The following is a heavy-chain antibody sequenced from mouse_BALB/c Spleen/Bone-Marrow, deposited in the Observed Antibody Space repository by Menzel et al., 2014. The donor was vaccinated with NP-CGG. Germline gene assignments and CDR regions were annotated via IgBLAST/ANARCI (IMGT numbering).Heavy chain of an antibody. Sequence: VQLQQSGAELVKPGASVKLSCTASGFNIKDTYMHWVKQRPEQGLEWIGRIDPANGNTKYDPKFQGKATITADTSSNTAYLQLSSLTSEDTAVYYSATLTTVVDAMDYWGQGTSVTVSS. J-gene: IGHJ4*01. V-gene: IGHV14-3*02. CDR1: GFNIKDTY. CDR3: ATLTTVVDAMDY. CDR2: IDPANGNT. D-gene: IGHD1-1*01.